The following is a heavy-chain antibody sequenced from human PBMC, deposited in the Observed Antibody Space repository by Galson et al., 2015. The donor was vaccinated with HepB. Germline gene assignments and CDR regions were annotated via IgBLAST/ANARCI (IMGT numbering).Heavy chain of an antibody. D-gene: IGHD1-7*01. J-gene: IGHJ5*02. Sequence: SLRLSCAASGITLSNRAMTWVRQAPGKGPEWVSSISGSDGDTDYADSVKGRFTISRDNSKNTLYLQMNSLRVEDTAIYYCAKPSWNYLGDWFDPWGQGTLVTVSS. CDR2: ISGSDGDT. CDR3: AKPSWNYLGDWFDP. CDR1: GITLSNRA. V-gene: IGHV3-23*01.